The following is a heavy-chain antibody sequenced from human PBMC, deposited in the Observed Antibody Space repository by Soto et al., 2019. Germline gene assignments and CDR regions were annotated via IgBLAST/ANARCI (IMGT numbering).Heavy chain of an antibody. J-gene: IGHJ6*02. CDR3: AKDRRTAAAGTLYYYYYGMDV. CDR1: GFTFSSYG. CDR2: ISYDGSNK. D-gene: IGHD6-13*01. Sequence: GGSLRLSCAASGFTFSSYGMHWVRQAPGKGLEWVAVISYDGSNKYYADSVKGRFTISRDNSKNTLYLQMNSLRAEDTAVYYCAKDRRTAAAGTLYYYYYGMDVWGQGTTVTVSS. V-gene: IGHV3-30*18.